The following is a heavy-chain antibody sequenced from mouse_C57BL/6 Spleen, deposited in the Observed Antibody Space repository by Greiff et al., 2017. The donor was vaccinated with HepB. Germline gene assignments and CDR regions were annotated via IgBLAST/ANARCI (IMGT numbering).Heavy chain of an antibody. V-gene: IGHV5-17*01. D-gene: IGHD1-1*01. CDR1: GFTFSDYG. CDR2: ISSGSSTI. CDR3: ARERRNYAMDY. Sequence: EVKLVESGGGLVKPGGSLKLSCTASGFTFSDYGMHWVRQAPEKGLEWVAYISSGSSTIYYADTVKGRFTISRDNAKNTLFLQMTSLRSEDTAMYYCARERRNYAMDYWGQGTSVTVSS. J-gene: IGHJ4*01.